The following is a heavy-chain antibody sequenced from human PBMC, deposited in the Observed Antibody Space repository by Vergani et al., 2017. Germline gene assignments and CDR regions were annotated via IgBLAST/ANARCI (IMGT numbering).Heavy chain of an antibody. V-gene: IGHV3-23*01. D-gene: IGHD1-7*01. CDR3: AKATSATGTSFNY. Sequence: EVQLLESGGGLVQPGGSLRLSCAASGFTFSSYAMSWVLQAPGKGLEWVSAISGSGGSTYYADSVKGRFTISRDNSKNTLYLQMNSRRAEDTAVYYCAKATSATGTSFNYWGQGTLVTVSS. CDR1: GFTFSSYA. CDR2: ISGSGGST. J-gene: IGHJ4*02.